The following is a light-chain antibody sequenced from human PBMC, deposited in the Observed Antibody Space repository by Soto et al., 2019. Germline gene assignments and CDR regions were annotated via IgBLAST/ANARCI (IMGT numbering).Light chain of an antibody. Sequence: EIVLTQSPGTLYLSPGERATLSCRASQSVSSSYLAWYQQKPGQAPRLLIYGASSRATGIPDRFSGSGSGTDFTLTISRLEPEDFAVYYCQQYGSSQWTFGQGTKVDIK. V-gene: IGKV3-20*01. J-gene: IGKJ1*01. CDR3: QQYGSSQWT. CDR2: GAS. CDR1: QSVSSSY.